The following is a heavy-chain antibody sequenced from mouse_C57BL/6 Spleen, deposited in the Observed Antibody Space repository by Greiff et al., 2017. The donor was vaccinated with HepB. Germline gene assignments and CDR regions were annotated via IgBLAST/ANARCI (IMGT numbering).Heavy chain of an antibody. CDR3: ARSYYGSSYDYYAMDY. V-gene: IGHV2-6*01. CDR2: IWGVGST. D-gene: IGHD1-1*01. CDR1: GFSLTSYG. J-gene: IGHJ4*01. Sequence: VQGVESGPGLVAPSQSLSITCTVSGFSLTSYGVDWVRQSPGKGLEWLGVIWGVGSTNYNSALKSRLSISKDNSKSQVFLKMNSLQTDDTAMYYCARSYYGSSYDYYAMDYWGQGTSVTVSS.